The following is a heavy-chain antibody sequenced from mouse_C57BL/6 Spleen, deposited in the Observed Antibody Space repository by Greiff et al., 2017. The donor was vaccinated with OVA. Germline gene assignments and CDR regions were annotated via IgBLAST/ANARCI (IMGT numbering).Heavy chain of an antibody. D-gene: IGHD1-1*01. CDR2: ISDGGSYT. J-gene: IGHJ1*03. CDR1: GFTFSSYA. V-gene: IGHV5-4*01. CDR3: ARDEYYGSSYNWYFDV. Sequence: EVQLVESGGGLVKPGGSLKLSCAASGFTFSSYAMSWVRQTPEKRLEWVATISDGGSYTYYPDNVKGRFTISRDNAKNNLYLQMSHLKSEDTAMYYCARDEYYGSSYNWYFDVWGTGTTVTVSS.